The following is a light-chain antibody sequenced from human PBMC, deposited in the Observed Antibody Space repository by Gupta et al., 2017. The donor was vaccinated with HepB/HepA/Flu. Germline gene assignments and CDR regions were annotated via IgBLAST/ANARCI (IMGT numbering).Light chain of an antibody. CDR3: QQYSTYPFT. CDR1: QDISYF. CDR2: STS. J-gene: IGKJ4*01. V-gene: IGKV1-8*01. Sequence: TKSSSSIPASTGDTVTITCRASQDISYFLAWYQQKPGKAPNLLIYSTSTLHNRVPSRFSGGGSGTDFTLTITAQHSDDFATYYCQQYSTYPFTFGGGTKVEIK.